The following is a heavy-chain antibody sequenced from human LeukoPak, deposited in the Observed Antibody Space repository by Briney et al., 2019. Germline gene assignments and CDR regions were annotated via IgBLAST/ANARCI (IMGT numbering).Heavy chain of an antibody. V-gene: IGHV1-46*01. CDR3: ARSRELNYDFWSGSNYYYYGMDV. Sequence: ASVKVSCKASGYTFTRYYMHWVRQAPGQGLEWRGIINPSGGSTSYAQKFQGIVTMTRDTSTSTVYMELSSLRSEDTAVYYCARSRELNYDFWSGSNYYYYGMDVWGQGTTVTVSS. D-gene: IGHD3-3*01. CDR1: GYTFTRYY. CDR2: INPSGGST. J-gene: IGHJ6*02.